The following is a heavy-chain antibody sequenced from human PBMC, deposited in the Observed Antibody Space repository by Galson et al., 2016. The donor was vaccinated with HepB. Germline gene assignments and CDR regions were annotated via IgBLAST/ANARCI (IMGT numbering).Heavy chain of an antibody. V-gene: IGHV1-3*01. CDR2: INAGNGNT. Sequence: SVKVSCKASGYTFTSYAMHWVRQAPGQRLEWMGWINAGNGNTKYSQKFQGRVTITRDTSARTAYMELSSLRSEDTAVYYCARDMAPIQLWLRYYYYGMDVWGQGTTVTVSS. D-gene: IGHD5-18*01. J-gene: IGHJ6*02. CDR3: ARDMAPIQLWLRYYYYGMDV. CDR1: GYTFTSYA.